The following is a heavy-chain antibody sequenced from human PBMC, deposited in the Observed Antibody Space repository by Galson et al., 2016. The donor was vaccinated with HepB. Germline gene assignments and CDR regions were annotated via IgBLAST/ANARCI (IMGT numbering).Heavy chain of an antibody. CDR1: GDTFSKHG. Sequence: SVKVSCKGSGDTFSKHGINWVRRAPGQGLEWMGWISTYNGNPNYAQKLQGRVTMTTDTSTATAYMELRSLRSDDPAVYYCAREQEVGYGMDVWGQGTTVTVSS. J-gene: IGHJ6*02. V-gene: IGHV1-18*01. D-gene: IGHD1-26*01. CDR3: AREQEVGYGMDV. CDR2: ISTYNGNP.